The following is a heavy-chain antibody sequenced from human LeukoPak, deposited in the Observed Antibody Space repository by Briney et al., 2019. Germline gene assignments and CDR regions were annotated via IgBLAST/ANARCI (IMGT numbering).Heavy chain of an antibody. Sequence: PGGSLRLSCAVSGFTFGNFEFNWVRQAPGKGLEWVSFISDSGKIIKHADSVKGRFTISRDNAKGSLYLQMNSLRAEDTAVYYCARGGWDPTHDAFDIWGQGALVTVSS. J-gene: IGHJ3*02. CDR3: ARGGWDPTHDAFDI. D-gene: IGHD1-26*01. CDR1: GFTFGNFE. V-gene: IGHV3-48*03. CDR2: ISDSGKII.